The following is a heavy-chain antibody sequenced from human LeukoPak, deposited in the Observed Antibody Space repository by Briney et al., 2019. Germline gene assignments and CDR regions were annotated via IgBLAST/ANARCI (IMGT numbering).Heavy chain of an antibody. V-gene: IGHV3-30*04. J-gene: IGHJ4*02. Sequence: GGSLRLSCAASGFTFRSFVMHWVGQAPAKGLEWGAAISYEDGSNKYYAGTVKGRFTISRDNSKYTVYLEMNSLRVEDTAMYYCSKERPEEYYASGSYFDYWGQGTLVTVSS. CDR1: GFTFRSFV. CDR2: ISYEDGSNK. CDR3: SKERPEEYYASGSYFDY. D-gene: IGHD3-10*01.